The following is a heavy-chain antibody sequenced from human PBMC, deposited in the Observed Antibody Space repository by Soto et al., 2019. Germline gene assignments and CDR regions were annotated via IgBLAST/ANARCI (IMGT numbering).Heavy chain of an antibody. CDR3: ATELYNWNQEWFDP. D-gene: IGHD1-20*01. CDR1: GYTLTELS. CDR2: FDPEDGET. V-gene: IGHV1-24*01. Sequence: ASVKVSCKVSGYTLTELSMHWVRQAPGKGLEGMGGFDPEDGETIYAQKFQGRVTMTEDTSTDTAYMELSSLRSEDTAVYYCATELYNWNQEWFDPSGQGTLVTVSS. J-gene: IGHJ5*02.